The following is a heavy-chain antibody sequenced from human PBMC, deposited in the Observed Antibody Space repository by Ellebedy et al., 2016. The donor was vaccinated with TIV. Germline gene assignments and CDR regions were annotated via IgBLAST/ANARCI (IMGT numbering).Heavy chain of an antibody. V-gene: IGHV3-30*18. CDR3: AKDLRDWGLQGMDV. CDR1: GFTFSNYG. Sequence: GGSLRLSCAASGFTFSNYGMHWVRQAPGKGLEWVAVISYDGSNTYYADSVKGRFTISRDNSKNTLYVQMNSLRAEDTAVYSCAKDLRDWGLQGMDVWGQGTTVTVSS. J-gene: IGHJ6*02. D-gene: IGHD3/OR15-3a*01. CDR2: ISYDGSNT.